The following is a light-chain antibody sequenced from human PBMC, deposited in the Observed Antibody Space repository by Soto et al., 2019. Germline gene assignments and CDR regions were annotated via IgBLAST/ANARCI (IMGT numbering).Light chain of an antibody. J-gene: IGKJ1*01. Sequence: DIQMTQSPSALSASVGDRVTSTCRASQSISRYLNWYQQKPGTAPKLLIYTTSSLQSGVPSRFSGSGSGTDFTLTISSLQPEDSATYFCQQLNSYPQTFGQGTKVDIK. CDR1: QSISRY. CDR2: TTS. V-gene: IGKV1-39*01. CDR3: QQLNSYPQT.